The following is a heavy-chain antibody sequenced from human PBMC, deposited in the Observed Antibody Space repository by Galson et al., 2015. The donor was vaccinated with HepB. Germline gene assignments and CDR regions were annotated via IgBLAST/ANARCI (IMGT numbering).Heavy chain of an antibody. V-gene: IGHV3-49*03. D-gene: IGHD1-26*01. Sequence: SLRLSCAASGFTFGDYAMSWFRQAPGKGLEWVGFIRSKAYGGTTEYAASVKGRFTISRDDSKSIAYLQMNSLKTEDTAVYYCTRDSIVEATIDAFDIWGQGTMVTVSS. CDR1: GFTFGDYA. J-gene: IGHJ3*02. CDR3: TRDSIVEATIDAFDI. CDR2: IRSKAYGGTT.